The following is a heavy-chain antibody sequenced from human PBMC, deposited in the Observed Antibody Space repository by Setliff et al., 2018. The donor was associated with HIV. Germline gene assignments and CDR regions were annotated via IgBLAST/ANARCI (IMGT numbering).Heavy chain of an antibody. D-gene: IGHD3-22*01. Sequence: SSGSYYWSWVRQAPGKGLEWVANINQDGSHKYYVDSVKGRFTISRDNAKNSLYLQMNSLRAEDTAVYYCARDPPRKYYYDSSGYYYRYWGQGTLVTVSS. CDR3: ARDPPRKYYYDSSGYYYRY. CDR2: INQDGSHK. CDR1: SSGSYY. J-gene: IGHJ4*02. V-gene: IGHV3-7*01.